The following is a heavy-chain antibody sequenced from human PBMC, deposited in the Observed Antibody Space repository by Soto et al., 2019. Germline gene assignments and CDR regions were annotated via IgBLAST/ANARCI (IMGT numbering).Heavy chain of an antibody. D-gene: IGHD1-26*01. Sequence: EVQLVESGGGLVQPGGSLGLSWAASGFTFSSYSMNWVRQAPGKGLEWVSYISSSTIYYADSVKGRFTISRDNAKNSLYLQMNSLRDEDTAVYYCAREGISGSYFNWFDPWGQGTLVTVSS. CDR3: AREGISGSYFNWFDP. J-gene: IGHJ5*02. CDR2: ISSSTI. CDR1: GFTFSSYS. V-gene: IGHV3-48*02.